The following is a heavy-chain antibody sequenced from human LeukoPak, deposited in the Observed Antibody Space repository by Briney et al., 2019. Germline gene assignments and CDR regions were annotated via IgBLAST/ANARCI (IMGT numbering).Heavy chain of an antibody. Sequence: GGSLRLSCAASGFTFSSYSMNWVRQAPGKGLEWVSSISSSSSYIYYADSVKGRFTISRDNAKNSLYLQMNSLRAEDTAVYYCARHALYDFWSGYYTQVAEYPFDPWGQGTLVTVSS. J-gene: IGHJ5*02. D-gene: IGHD3-3*01. CDR2: ISSSSSYI. CDR3: ARHALYDFWSGYYTQVAEYPFDP. V-gene: IGHV3-21*01. CDR1: GFTFSSYS.